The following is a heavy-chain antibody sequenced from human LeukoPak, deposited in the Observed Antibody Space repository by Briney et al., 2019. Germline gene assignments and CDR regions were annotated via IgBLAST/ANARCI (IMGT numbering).Heavy chain of an antibody. V-gene: IGHV3-33*01. J-gene: IGHJ4*02. Sequence: GGSLRLSCAASGFTFSNYDMYWVRQAPGKGLEWVALNADSVKGRFTISSDNSKNTLYLQMNSLRAEDTAVYYCARRSGYYFDYWGQGTLVTVSS. CDR1: GFTFSNYD. CDR3: ARRSGYYFDY. D-gene: IGHD1-26*01.